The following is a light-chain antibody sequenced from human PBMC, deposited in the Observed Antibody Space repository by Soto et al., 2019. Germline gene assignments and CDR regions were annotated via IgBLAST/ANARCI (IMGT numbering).Light chain of an antibody. V-gene: IGKV3-11*01. Sequence: ERVLTQSPDTLSLSPGETATLSCRASQSLDIYLAWYQQKPGQAPRLLVDDASNRAIGIPPRFSGSGSGTDFTLTISGLEPEDFAVYYCQQRTDFAFGGGTKVELK. CDR3: QQRTDFA. CDR1: QSLDIY. J-gene: IGKJ4*01. CDR2: DAS.